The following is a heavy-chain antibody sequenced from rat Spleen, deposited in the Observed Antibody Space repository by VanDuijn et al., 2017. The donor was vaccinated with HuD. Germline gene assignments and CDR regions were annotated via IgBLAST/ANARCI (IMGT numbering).Heavy chain of an antibody. D-gene: IGHD1-10*01. V-gene: IGHV5S13*01. J-gene: IGHJ3*01. CDR3: TRAYYNNYNWFAY. CDR2: IRTGGGDT. Sequence: EVQLVESGGGQVQPGRSLKLSCVASGFTFSNYGMHWIRQAPTKGLEWVASIRTGGGDTYYRDSVRGRFTLSRDNAKSTLYLQMNSLRSEDTATYYCTRAYYNNYNWFAYWGQGTLVTVSS. CDR1: GFTFSNYG.